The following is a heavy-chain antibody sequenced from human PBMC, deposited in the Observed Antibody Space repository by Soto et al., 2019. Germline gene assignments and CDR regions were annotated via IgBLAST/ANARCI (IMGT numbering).Heavy chain of an antibody. CDR1: AGSITTSY. CDR3: ARQNDLQWLVRGSWFDP. J-gene: IGHJ5*02. CDR2: ISYRGST. V-gene: IGHV4-59*01. Sequence: ETLSLTCTVSAGSITTSYWSWIRQPLGKALEWIGYISYRGSTNYNPSLKSRLTISIDTSKNQFSLKLRSVTATDTAVYYCARQNDLQWLVRGSWFDPWGQGILVTVSS. D-gene: IGHD6-19*01.